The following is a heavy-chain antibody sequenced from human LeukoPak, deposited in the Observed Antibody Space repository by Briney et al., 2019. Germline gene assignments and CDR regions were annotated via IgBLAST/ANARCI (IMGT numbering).Heavy chain of an antibody. V-gene: IGHV4-59*01. J-gene: IGHJ5*02. Sequence: PSETLSLTCTVSGGSISSYYWSWIRQPPGKGLEWIGYIYYSGSTNYNPSLKSRVTISVDTSKNQFSLKLSSVTAADTAVYYCARLRASLSWFDPWGQGTLVTVSS. CDR2: IYYSGST. CDR3: ARLRASLSWFDP. CDR1: GGSISSYY.